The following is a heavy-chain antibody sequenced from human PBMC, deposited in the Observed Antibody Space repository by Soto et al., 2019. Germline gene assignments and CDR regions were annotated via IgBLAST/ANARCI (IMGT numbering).Heavy chain of an antibody. CDR3: ARGISGYDSWGPLYYYYYVMDV. CDR1: GYTFTSYD. J-gene: IGHJ6*02. Sequence: VASVKVSCKASGYTFTSYDINWVRQATGQGLEWMGWMNPNSGNTGYAQKIQGRVTMTRNTSISTAYMELSSLRSEDTAVYYCARGISGYDSWGPLYYYYYVMDVWGQGTTVTVSS. V-gene: IGHV1-8*01. D-gene: IGHD5-12*01. CDR2: MNPNSGNT.